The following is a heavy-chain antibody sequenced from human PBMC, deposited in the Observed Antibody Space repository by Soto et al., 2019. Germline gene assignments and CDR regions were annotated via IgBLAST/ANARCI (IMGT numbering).Heavy chain of an antibody. CDR1: GYTFTSYG. CDR3: ARGMGDFWSGYYWPYYYGMDV. Sequence: QVQLVQSGAEVKKPGASVKVSCKASGYTFTSYGISWVRQAPGQGLEWMGWISAYNGNTNYAQKLQGRVTMTTATSTSTAYMELRSLRSDDTAVYYCARGMGDFWSGYYWPYYYGMDVWGQGTTVTVSS. J-gene: IGHJ6*02. CDR2: ISAYNGNT. V-gene: IGHV1-18*01. D-gene: IGHD3-3*01.